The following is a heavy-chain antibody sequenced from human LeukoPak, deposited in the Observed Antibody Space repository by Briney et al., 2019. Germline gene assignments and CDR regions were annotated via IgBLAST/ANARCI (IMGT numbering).Heavy chain of an antibody. CDR3: AKQTRTTTAPDY. D-gene: IGHD1-1*01. CDR1: GFSFSTYA. CDR2: ISGSGDNT. J-gene: IGHJ4*02. Sequence: GGSLRLSCAASGFSFSTYATSWVRQAPGKGLEWVSTISGSGDNTYYADSLKGRFTISRDSSKNTLYLQTNSLRAEDTAVYYCAKQTRTTTAPDYWGQGTLVTVSS. V-gene: IGHV3-23*01.